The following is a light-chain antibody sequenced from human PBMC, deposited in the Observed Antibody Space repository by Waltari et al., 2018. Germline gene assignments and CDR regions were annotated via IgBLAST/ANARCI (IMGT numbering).Light chain of an antibody. CDR3: QQRSKSFT. Sequence: EIVLNQSPATLSLSPGDRATLSCRASQSISSYLAWYQQKPGQAPRLLIYDASTRATGIPARFSGSGSVTDFTLTISSLEPEDFAIYYCQQRSKSFTFGPGTKVDIK. CDR2: DAS. V-gene: IGKV3-11*01. J-gene: IGKJ3*01. CDR1: QSISSY.